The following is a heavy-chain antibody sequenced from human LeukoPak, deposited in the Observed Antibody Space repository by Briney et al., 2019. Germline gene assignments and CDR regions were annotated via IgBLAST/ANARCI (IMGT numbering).Heavy chain of an antibody. CDR1: GFTVSNNY. CDR2: IYTGGDT. Sequence: PGGSLRLSCLASGFTVSNNYMSWVRQAPGKGLEWVSVIYTGGDTDYADSVKGRFTISRDSSKNTLYLQMNSLRAEDTAVYYCARALVGTTSYSDYWGQGTLVTVSS. V-gene: IGHV3-66*01. CDR3: ARALVGTTSYSDY. J-gene: IGHJ4*02. D-gene: IGHD1-26*01.